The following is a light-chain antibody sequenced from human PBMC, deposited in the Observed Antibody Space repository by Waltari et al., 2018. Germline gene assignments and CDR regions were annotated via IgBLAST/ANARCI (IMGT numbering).Light chain of an antibody. V-gene: IGLV1-40*01. CDR3: QSYDNILSGGV. J-gene: IGLJ2*01. Sequence: QSVLTPPPSVSGAPGQRVTIYCTGSISNIGAGYDVHWYQPLPGTAPKLLIYGNNNRPSGVPYRFSAAKSCTSASLAITGLQSDDEADYYCQSYDNILSGGVFGGGTKLTVL. CDR1: ISNIGAGYD. CDR2: GNN.